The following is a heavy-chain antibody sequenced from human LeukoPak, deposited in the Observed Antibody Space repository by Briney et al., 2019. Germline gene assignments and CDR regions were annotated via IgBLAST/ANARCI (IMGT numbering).Heavy chain of an antibody. D-gene: IGHD1-26*01. CDR1: GFTFSSYG. CDR2: ISYDGSNK. V-gene: IGHV3-30*18. J-gene: IGHJ4*02. Sequence: GGSLRLSCAASGFTFSSYGMHWVRQAPGKGLEWVAVISYDGSNKYYADSVKGRFTISRDNSKNTLYLQMNSLRAEDTAVYYCAKDWDWLVGAISSGGYFDYWGQGTLVTVSS. CDR3: AKDWDWLVGAISSGGYFDY.